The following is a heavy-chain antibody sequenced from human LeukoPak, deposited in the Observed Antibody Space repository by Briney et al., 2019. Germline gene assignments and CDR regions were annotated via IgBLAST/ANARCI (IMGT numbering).Heavy chain of an antibody. Sequence: PSETLSLTCTVSGGSISSGDYYWSRIRQPPGKGLEWNAYMYYSGSTYYNPSLKSRVTMSADTSKNQLFLKLSSVTAADTAVYYCARPYYYDSRIDPWGQGILVTVSS. V-gene: IGHV4-30-4*01. D-gene: IGHD3-22*01. J-gene: IGHJ5*02. CDR3: ARPYYYDSRIDP. CDR2: MYYSGST. CDR1: GGSISSGDYY.